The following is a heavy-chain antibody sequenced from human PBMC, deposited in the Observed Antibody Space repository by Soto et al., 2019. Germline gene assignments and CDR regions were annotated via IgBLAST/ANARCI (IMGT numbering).Heavy chain of an antibody. D-gene: IGHD1-26*01. CDR2: ISYDGSNK. Sequence: QVQLVESGGGVVQPGRSLRLSCAASGFTFSSYGMHWVRQAPGKGLEWVAVISYDGSNKYYADSVKGRFTISRDNSKNTLYRQSNRQRAEDTAVYDCAKDYASYYTGYCDYWGQGTLVTVS. CDR3: AKDYASYYTGYCDY. CDR1: GFTFSSYG. V-gene: IGHV3-30*18. J-gene: IGHJ4*02.